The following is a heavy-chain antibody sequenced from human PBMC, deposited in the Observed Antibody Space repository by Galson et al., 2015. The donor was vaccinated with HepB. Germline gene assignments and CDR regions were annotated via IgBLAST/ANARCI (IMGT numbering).Heavy chain of an antibody. D-gene: IGHD2-15*01. CDR1: GDSVSNNIVA. Sequence: CAISGDSVSNNIVAWYWIRQSPSRGLEWLGRTYYRAKWYNDYAVSVRGRITINPDTSKNQFSLHLNFVTPGDTAVYYCARVAGTIYYYGMDVWGQGTTVTVSS. CDR3: ARVAGTIYYYGMDV. V-gene: IGHV6-1*01. J-gene: IGHJ6*02. CDR2: TYYRAKWYN.